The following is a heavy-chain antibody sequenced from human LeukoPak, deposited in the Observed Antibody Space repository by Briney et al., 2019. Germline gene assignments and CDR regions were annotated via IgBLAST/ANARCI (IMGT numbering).Heavy chain of an antibody. CDR3: ARVSESGNSDY. V-gene: IGHV3-33*01. D-gene: IGHD4-23*01. CDR2: IWYDGTNK. J-gene: IGHJ4*02. CDR1: GFSFTSYG. Sequence: PGRSLRLSCAASGFSFTSYGMHWVRQAPGKGLEWVAVIWYDGTNKHYADSVKGRYTISRDTSNNMLYLQMNNLRAEDTAVYYCARVSESGNSDYWGQGTLVTVSS.